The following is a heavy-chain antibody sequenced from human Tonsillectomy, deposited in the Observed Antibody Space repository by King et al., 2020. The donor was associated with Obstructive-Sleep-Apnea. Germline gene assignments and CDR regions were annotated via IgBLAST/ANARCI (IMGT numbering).Heavy chain of an antibody. D-gene: IGHD6-19*01. CDR3: ARQRPGIAVAGPFDY. CDR1: GFTFSNYW. CDR2: IQQGGGEK. J-gene: IGHJ4*02. V-gene: IGHV3-7*01. Sequence: VKLVESGGALVQPGGSLTLSCAASGFTFSNYWMTWVRQAPGKGLEWVANIQQGGGEKYYVDSVKGRFTISRDNAKNSLYLQMNSLRAEDTAIYYCARQRPGIAVAGPFDYWGQGTLVTVSS.